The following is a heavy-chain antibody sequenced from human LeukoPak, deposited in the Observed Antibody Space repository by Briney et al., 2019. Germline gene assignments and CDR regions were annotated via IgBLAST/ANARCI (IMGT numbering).Heavy chain of an antibody. CDR1: GFTFSSYA. CDR3: AKEDSCTNGVCHNAHTFDY. Sequence: PGGSLRLSCAASGFTFSSYAMSWVRQAPGKGLEWVSAISGSGGSTYYADSVKGRFTISRDNSKNTLYLQMNSLRAEDTAVYYCAKEDSCTNGVCHNAHTFDYWGQGTLVTVSS. D-gene: IGHD2-8*01. J-gene: IGHJ4*02. CDR2: ISGSGGST. V-gene: IGHV3-23*01.